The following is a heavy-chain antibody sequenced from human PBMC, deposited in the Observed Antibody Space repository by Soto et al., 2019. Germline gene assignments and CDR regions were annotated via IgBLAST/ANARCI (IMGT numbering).Heavy chain of an antibody. CDR3: AIDLTISSTDGPLDP. Sequence: SETLSLTCTVSGGSMSRYYWTWIRQPPGKGLEWIGNIHYTGSTNYNPSLKSRVTILLGTSTSQFSLKVSSLPAAETAVYYCAIDLTISSTDGPLDPWGHGTLVTVYS. CDR1: GGSMSRYY. D-gene: IGHD1-1*01. J-gene: IGHJ5*02. V-gene: IGHV4-59*01. CDR2: IHYTGST.